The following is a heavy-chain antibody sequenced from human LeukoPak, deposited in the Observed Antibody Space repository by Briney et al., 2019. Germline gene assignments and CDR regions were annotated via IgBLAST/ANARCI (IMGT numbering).Heavy chain of an antibody. V-gene: IGHV3-23*01. D-gene: IGHD6-6*01. CDR2: ISGSGGST. Sequence: GGSLRLSCAVSGFSFSSYAMSWVRQAPGKGLEWVSAISGSGGSTYYADSVKGRFTISRDNSKNTLYLQMNSLRAEDTAVYYCAMYSSSAEIDYWGQGTLVTVSS. CDR1: GFSFSSYA. J-gene: IGHJ4*02. CDR3: AMYSSSAEIDY.